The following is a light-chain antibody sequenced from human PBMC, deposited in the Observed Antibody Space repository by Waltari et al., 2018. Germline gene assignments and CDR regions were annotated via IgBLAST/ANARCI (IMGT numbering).Light chain of an antibody. Sequence: SSELTQDPAVSLAMGQTVRLPCQGDSLRSYYASWYQQRPGQAPILVIYDKNNRPSGVPDRFSGSSSHNTGSLTITGAQAEDEASYYCHSRDASGVAGSFGGGTKLTVL. CDR3: HSRDASGVAGS. V-gene: IGLV3-19*01. CDR1: SLRSYY. J-gene: IGLJ2*01. CDR2: DKN.